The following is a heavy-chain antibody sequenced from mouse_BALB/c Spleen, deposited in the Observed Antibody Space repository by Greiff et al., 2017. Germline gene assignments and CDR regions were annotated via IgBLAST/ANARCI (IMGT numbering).Heavy chain of an antibody. J-gene: IGHJ4*01. D-gene: IGHD2-3*01. V-gene: IGHV5-4*02. Sequence: EVKLMESGGGLVKPGGSLKLSCAASGFTFSDYYMYWVRQTPEKRLEWVATISDGGSYTYYPDSVKGRFTISRDNAKNNLYLQMSSLKSEDTAMYYCARDRDGAMDYWGQGTSVTVSS. CDR1: GFTFSDYY. CDR3: ARDRDGAMDY. CDR2: ISDGGSYT.